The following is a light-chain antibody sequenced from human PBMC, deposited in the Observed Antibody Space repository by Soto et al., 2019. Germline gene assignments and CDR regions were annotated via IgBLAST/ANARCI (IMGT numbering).Light chain of an antibody. J-gene: IGKJ4*01. CDR3: QQRTNWPLT. V-gene: IGKV3-11*01. CDR1: QSVASY. Sequence: EIVVTQSPATLSLSPGERATLSCRASQSVASYLAWYQQKPGQAPRLLIYDASNRATGIPARFSGSGSGTDFILTISNLEPEDFAFYYCQQRTNWPLTFGGGTKVEIK. CDR2: DAS.